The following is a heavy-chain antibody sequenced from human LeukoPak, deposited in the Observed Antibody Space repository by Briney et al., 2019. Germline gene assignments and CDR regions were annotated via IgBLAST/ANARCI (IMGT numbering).Heavy chain of an antibody. Sequence: SETLSLTCAVYGGSFSGYYWSWIRQPPGKGLEWIGYIYYSGSTNYNPSLKSRVTISVDTSKNQFSLKLSSVTAADTAVYYCARRRVDTAMVTFGFDYWGQGTLVTVSS. CDR3: ARRRVDTAMVTFGFDY. D-gene: IGHD5-18*01. J-gene: IGHJ4*02. CDR2: IYYSGST. V-gene: IGHV4-59*08. CDR1: GGSFSGYY.